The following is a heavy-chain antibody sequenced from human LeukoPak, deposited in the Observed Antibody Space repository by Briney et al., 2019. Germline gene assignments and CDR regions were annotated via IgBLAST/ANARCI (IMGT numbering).Heavy chain of an antibody. J-gene: IGHJ4*02. CDR3: TTGFDYGDYWRPYYFDY. V-gene: IGHV3-15*01. Sequence: PGGSLRLSCAASGFTFSNAWMSWVRQAPGKGLEWVGRIKSKTDGGTTDYAAPVKGRFTISRDDSKNTLYLQMNSLKTEDTAVYYCTTGFDYGDYWRPYYFDYWGQGTLVTVSS. CDR1: GFTFSNAW. D-gene: IGHD4-17*01. CDR2: IKSKTDGGTT.